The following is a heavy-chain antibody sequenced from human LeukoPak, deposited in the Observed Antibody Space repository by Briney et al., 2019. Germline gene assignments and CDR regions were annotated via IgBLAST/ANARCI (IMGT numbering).Heavy chain of an antibody. CDR2: ISAYNGNT. Sequence: ASVKVSCKASGYTFTSYGISWVRRAPGQGLEWMGWISAYNGNTNYAQKLQGRVTMTTDTSTSTAYMELRSLRSDDTAVYYCARNNYYYGSGSHDYWGQGTLVTVS. V-gene: IGHV1-18*01. D-gene: IGHD3-10*01. J-gene: IGHJ4*02. CDR3: ARNNYYYGSGSHDY. CDR1: GYTFTSYG.